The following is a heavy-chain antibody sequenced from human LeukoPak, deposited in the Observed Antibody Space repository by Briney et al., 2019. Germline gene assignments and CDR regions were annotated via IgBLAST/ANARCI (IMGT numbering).Heavy chain of an antibody. Sequence: SETLSLACTVSGGSISSSSYYWGWIRQPPGKGLEWIGSIYYSGSTYYNPSLKSRVTISVDTSKNQFSLKLSSVTAADTAVYYCARHYYDSSGYNAFDIWGQGTMVTVSS. J-gene: IGHJ3*02. CDR2: IYYSGST. CDR1: GGSISSSSYY. D-gene: IGHD3-22*01. V-gene: IGHV4-39*01. CDR3: ARHYYDSSGYNAFDI.